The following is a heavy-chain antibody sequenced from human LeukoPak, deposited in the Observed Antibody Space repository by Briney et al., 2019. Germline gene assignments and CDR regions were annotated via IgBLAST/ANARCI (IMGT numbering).Heavy chain of an antibody. CDR3: ARGGYSSGYRLDY. D-gene: IGHD5-18*01. V-gene: IGHV3-23*01. J-gene: IGHJ4*02. CDR1: GFTFDNYA. Sequence: GGSLRLSCAASGFTFDNYAMNWVRQAPGKGLEWVAGISGSGGTTYYADSVKGRFTTSRDNSKNTLHLQMNSLRAEDTAVYYCARGGYSSGYRLDYWGQGTLVTVSS. CDR2: ISGSGGTT.